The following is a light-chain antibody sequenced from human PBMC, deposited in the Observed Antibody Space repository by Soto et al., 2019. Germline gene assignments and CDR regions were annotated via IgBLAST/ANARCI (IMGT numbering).Light chain of an antibody. CDR1: QSVSSRY. CDR3: QQYGSSYT. J-gene: IGKJ3*01. V-gene: IGKV3-20*01. Sequence: LTQSPGTLSLSPGERATLSCRASQSVSSRYLAWYQQKPGQAPRLLIYDASYRAPGIPDRFSGSGSGTAFTLTISRLEPEDFAVYYCQQYGSSYTFGPGTKVDIK. CDR2: DAS.